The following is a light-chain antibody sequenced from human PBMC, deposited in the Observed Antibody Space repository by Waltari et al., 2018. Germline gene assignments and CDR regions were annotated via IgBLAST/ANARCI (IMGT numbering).Light chain of an antibody. V-gene: IGKV3-20*01. CDR2: GAS. Sequence: EIVLTQSPGTLSLSPGERATLSCRASQSVSPSYLAWYQQKPGQAPRLLIYGASSRATGIPDRVSGSGSGTDFILTISRLEPEDFAVYYCQQYGSSPQTFGQGTKVEIK. J-gene: IGKJ1*01. CDR1: QSVSPSY. CDR3: QQYGSSPQT.